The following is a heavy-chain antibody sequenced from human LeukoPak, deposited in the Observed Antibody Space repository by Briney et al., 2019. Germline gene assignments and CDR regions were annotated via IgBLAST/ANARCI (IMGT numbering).Heavy chain of an antibody. CDR3: ARGAYYYED. Sequence: GGSLRLSCAASGFTFSSHSMNWVRQAPGKGLEWVSYISSSSSTIYYADSVKGRFTTSRDNAKNSLYLQMNSLRAEDTAVYYCARGAYYYEDWGQGTLVTVSS. CDR1: GFTFSSHS. D-gene: IGHD3-22*01. CDR2: ISSSSSTI. V-gene: IGHV3-48*01. J-gene: IGHJ4*02.